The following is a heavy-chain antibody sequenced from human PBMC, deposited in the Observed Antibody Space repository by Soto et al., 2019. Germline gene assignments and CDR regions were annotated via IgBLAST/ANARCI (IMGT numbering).Heavy chain of an antibody. J-gene: IGHJ5*02. CDR1: GGSISGHY. D-gene: IGHD3-22*01. CDR3: VKGYYDSSGQSAPFDP. V-gene: IGHV4-59*11. CDR2: IHYNGIT. Sequence: QVQLQESGPGVVKPSETLSLTCTVSGGSISGHYWSWIRQPPGKGLEWIGYIHYNGITNYNPSLQSRVTISVDTSKNQFSLKLNSVTAADTAVYYCVKGYYDSSGQSAPFDPWGQGTLVTVTS.